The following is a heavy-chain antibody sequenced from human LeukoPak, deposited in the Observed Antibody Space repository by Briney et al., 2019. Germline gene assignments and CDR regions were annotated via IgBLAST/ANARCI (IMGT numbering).Heavy chain of an antibody. CDR3: SRESSVGGANGTFDL. Sequence: ASVKVSCKASGYTFTSYYMHWVRQAPGQGLEWMGIINPSGGSTSYAQKFQGRVTMTRDTSTSTVYMELSSLSSEDTAVDYCSRESSVGGANGTFDLWGQGTLVTVSS. V-gene: IGHV1-46*01. CDR1: GYTFTSYY. J-gene: IGHJ4*02. D-gene: IGHD4/OR15-4a*01. CDR2: INPSGGST.